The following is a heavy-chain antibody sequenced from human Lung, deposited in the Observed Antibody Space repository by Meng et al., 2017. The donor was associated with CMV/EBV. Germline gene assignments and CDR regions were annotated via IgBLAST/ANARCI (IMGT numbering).Heavy chain of an antibody. CDR2: INANSGGT. V-gene: IGHV1-2*02. J-gene: IGHJ5*02. D-gene: IGHD3-22*01. Sequence: ASVKVSCKAFAYTFTGYYLHWVRQAPGQGLEWMGWINANSGGTNHAQNFQGRVTMTRDTAIGTAYMSLSRLRSDDTAVYYCARGSYYYDSSGPFDPWGQGXLVTVSS. CDR1: AYTFTGYY. CDR3: ARGSYYYDSSGPFDP.